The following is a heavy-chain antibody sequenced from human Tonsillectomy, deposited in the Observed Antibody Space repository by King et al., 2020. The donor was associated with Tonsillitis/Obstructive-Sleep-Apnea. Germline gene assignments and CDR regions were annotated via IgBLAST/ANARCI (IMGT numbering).Heavy chain of an antibody. D-gene: IGHD1-26*01. CDR1: GFTFSNYA. Sequence: VQLVESGGGLVQPGGSLRLSCAASGFTFSNYAMSWVRQAPGKGLEWVSAITGSGGSTYYADSVKGRFTISRDNSKNTLYPQMNSLRAEDTAVYYCAKGGEWEPNWFDPWGQGTLVTVSS. CDR2: ITGSGGST. CDR3: AKGGEWEPNWFDP. V-gene: IGHV3-23*04. J-gene: IGHJ5*02.